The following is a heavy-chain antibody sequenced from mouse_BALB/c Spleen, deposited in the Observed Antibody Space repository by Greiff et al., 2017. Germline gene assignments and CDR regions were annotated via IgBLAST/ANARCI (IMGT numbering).Heavy chain of an antibody. D-gene: IGHD1-2*01. J-gene: IGHJ2*01. CDR3: ARSGVGAAPVDY. CDR2: IYPGDGDT. CDR1: GYAFSSSW. Sequence: VQLQQSGPELVKPGASVKISCKASGYAFSSSWMNWVKQRPGQGLEWIGRIYPGDGDTNYNGKFKGKATLTADKSSRTAYMQLSSRTSVDSAVYFFARSGVGAAPVDYWGQGTTLTVSS. V-gene: IGHV1-82*01.